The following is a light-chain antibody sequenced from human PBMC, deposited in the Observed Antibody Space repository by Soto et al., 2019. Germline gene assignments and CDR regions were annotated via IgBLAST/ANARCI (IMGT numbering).Light chain of an antibody. Sequence: DIQMTQSPSSLSASVGDRVTITCRASQSISSYLNWYQQKPGKDPKLLIYAASSLQSGVTSRFSGSGSGTDFTLTISSLQPEDFATYYCQQSYSTPYTFGRGTKLEIK. J-gene: IGKJ2*01. V-gene: IGKV1-39*01. CDR3: QQSYSTPYT. CDR2: AAS. CDR1: QSISSY.